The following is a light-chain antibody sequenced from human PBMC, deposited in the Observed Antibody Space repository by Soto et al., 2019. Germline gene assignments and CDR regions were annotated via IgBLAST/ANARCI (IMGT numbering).Light chain of an antibody. Sequence: EIVLTQSPATLCLSPGERATLSCRASQNVTSYLAWYQQKPGLAPRLLIYDASNRATGIPARFSGSGSGTDFTLTISSLEPEDFAVYYCQQRSNWLFGQGTRLEI. CDR1: QNVTSY. J-gene: IGKJ5*01. CDR3: QQRSNWL. CDR2: DAS. V-gene: IGKV3-11*01.